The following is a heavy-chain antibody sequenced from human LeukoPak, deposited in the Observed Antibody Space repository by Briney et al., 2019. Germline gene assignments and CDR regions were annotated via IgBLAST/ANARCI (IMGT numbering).Heavy chain of an antibody. CDR2: IYYSGST. V-gene: IGHV4-59*08. CDR3: ASYYYDSSRDEYYFDY. J-gene: IGHJ4*02. CDR1: GGSISSYY. D-gene: IGHD3-22*01. Sequence: SETLSLTCTVSGGSISSYYWSWIRQPPGKGLEWIGYIYYSGSTNYNPSLKSRVTISVDTSKNQFSLKLSSVTAADTAVYYCASYYYDSSRDEYYFDYWGQGTLVTVSS.